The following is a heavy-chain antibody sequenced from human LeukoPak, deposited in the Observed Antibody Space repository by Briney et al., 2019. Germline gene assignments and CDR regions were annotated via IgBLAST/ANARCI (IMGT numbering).Heavy chain of an antibody. CDR1: GFTFSSYS. V-gene: IGHV3-21*01. Sequence: GGSLRLSCAASGFTFSSYSMNWVRQAPGKGLEWVSSISSSSYIYYADSVKGRFTISRDNAKNSLYLQMNSLRAEDTAVYYCARASSSWYGHGMDVWGQGTTVTVSS. CDR3: ARASSSWYGHGMDV. J-gene: IGHJ6*02. D-gene: IGHD6-13*01. CDR2: ISSSSYI.